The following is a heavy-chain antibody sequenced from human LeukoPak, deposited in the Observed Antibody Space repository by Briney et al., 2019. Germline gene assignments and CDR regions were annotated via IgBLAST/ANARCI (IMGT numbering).Heavy chain of an antibody. J-gene: IGHJ4*02. D-gene: IGHD1-14*01. V-gene: IGHV4-38-2*01. CDR2: IYHSGNT. CDR3: ARVPHDDNPLRLYYLDY. Sequence: SETLSLTCAVSGYSISRGYYWGWIRQPPGKGLEGIGSIYHSGNTYYNPSLKSRVTISLDTSKNQFSLKLNSVTAADTAVYYCARVPHDDNPLRLYYLDYWGQGTLVTVSS. CDR1: GYSISRGYY.